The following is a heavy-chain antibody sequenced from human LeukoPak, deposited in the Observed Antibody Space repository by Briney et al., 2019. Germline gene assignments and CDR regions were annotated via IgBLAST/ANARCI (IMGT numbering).Heavy chain of an antibody. J-gene: IGHJ4*02. D-gene: IGHD4-17*01. CDR2: IYSGGST. V-gene: IGHV3-53*01. CDR1: GFTVSSNY. CDR3: ARDRGEGDYGDYLAY. Sequence: AGGSLRLSCAASGFTVSSNYMSWVRQAPGKGLEWVSVIYSGGSTYYADSVKGRFTISRDNSKNTLYLQMNSLRAEDTAVYYCARDRGEGDYGDYLAYWGQGTLVTVSS.